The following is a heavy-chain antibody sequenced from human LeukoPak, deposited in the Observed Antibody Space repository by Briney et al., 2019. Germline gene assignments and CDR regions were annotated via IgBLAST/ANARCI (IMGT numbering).Heavy chain of an antibody. V-gene: IGHV3-7*01. CDR3: AKVQETYYTNWNSYRWVDH. D-gene: IGHD2-8*01. J-gene: IGHJ4*02. CDR2: IKEDGSKT. Sequence: PGGSLRLSCAASGVTFSSHWMGWGRQAPGKGLGRIASIKEDGSKTYYVDSVKGRFTISRDNAKNSLYLQMNSLSAEDTAVYYCAKVQETYYTNWNSYRWVDHWGQGTLVTVSS. CDR1: GVTFSSHW.